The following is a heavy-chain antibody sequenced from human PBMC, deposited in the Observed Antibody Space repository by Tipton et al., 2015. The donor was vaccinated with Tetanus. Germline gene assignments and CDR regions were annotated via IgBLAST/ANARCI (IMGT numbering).Heavy chain of an antibody. CDR2: INGSGDFT. CDR1: GYSFSEYY. Sequence: SLRLSCAGSGYSFSEYYMSWIRQAPGKGLEWVAYINGSGDFTSYADSVQGRFTISRDNAGNSLFLQMDSLRAEDTAVYYCVTVNFPNYYHYGMDVWGQGTIVTVSS. D-gene: IGHD1-1*01. J-gene: IGHJ6*02. CDR3: VTVNFPNYYHYGMDV. V-gene: IGHV3-11*01.